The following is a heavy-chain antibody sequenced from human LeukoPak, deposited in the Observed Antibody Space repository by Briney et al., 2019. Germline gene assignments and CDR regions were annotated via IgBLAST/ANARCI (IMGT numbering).Heavy chain of an antibody. Sequence: ASVKVSCKASGYTFTGYYMHWVRQAPGQGLEWMGWIDPNSGGTNYAQKFQGWVTMTRDTSISTAYMELSRLRSDDTAVYYCARPLTGTLNAFDIWGQGTMVTVSS. CDR3: ARPLTGTLNAFDI. D-gene: IGHD1-7*01. CDR1: GYTFTGYY. J-gene: IGHJ3*02. V-gene: IGHV1-2*04. CDR2: IDPNSGGT.